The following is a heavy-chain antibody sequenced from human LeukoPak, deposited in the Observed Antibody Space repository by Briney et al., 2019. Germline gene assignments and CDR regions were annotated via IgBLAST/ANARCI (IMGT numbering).Heavy chain of an antibody. CDR2: IYYSGST. J-gene: IGHJ5*02. V-gene: IGHV4-59*12. Sequence: SETLSLTCTVSGGSISSYYWSWIRQPPGKGLEWIGYIYYSGSTNYNPSLKSRVTISVDTSKNQFSLKLSSVTAADTAVYYCASPYYDFWSGYLNWFDPWGQGTLVTVSS. D-gene: IGHD3-3*01. CDR1: GGSISSYY. CDR3: ASPYYDFWSGYLNWFDP.